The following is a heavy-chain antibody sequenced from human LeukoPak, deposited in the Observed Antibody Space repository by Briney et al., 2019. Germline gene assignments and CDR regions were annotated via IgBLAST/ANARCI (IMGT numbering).Heavy chain of an antibody. J-gene: IGHJ4*02. CDR3: ARRNPSYDFWSGPTGAFDY. CDR1: GYTFTSYY. V-gene: IGHV1-46*01. D-gene: IGHD3-3*01. Sequence: ASVKVSCKASGYTFTSYYMHWVRQAPGQGLEWMGIINPSGGSTSYAQKFQGRVTMTRDMSTSTVYMELSSLRSEDTAVYYCARRNPSYDFWSGPTGAFDYWGQGTLVTVSS. CDR2: INPSGGST.